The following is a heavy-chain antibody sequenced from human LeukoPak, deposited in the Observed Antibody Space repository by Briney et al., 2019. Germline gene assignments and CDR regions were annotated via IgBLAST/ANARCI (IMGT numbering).Heavy chain of an antibody. Sequence: PGGSLRLSCAASGFTFSSYSMNWVRRAPGKGLEWVSSISSSSSYIYYADSVKGRFTISRDNAKNSLYLRMNSLGAEDTAVYYCARDPEVLRYFDWSMGAFDIWGQGTMVTVSS. V-gene: IGHV3-21*01. CDR1: GFTFSSYS. CDR2: ISSSSSYI. D-gene: IGHD3-9*01. J-gene: IGHJ3*02. CDR3: ARDPEVLRYFDWSMGAFDI.